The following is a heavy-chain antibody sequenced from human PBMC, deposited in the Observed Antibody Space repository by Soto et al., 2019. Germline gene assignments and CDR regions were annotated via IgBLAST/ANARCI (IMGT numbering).Heavy chain of an antibody. CDR3: ARDRRNSNWPNFDS. V-gene: IGHV1-46*01. CDR1: GYTFTSYY. D-gene: IGHD6-13*01. J-gene: IGHJ4*02. CDR2: INPSGGST. Sequence: GASVKVSCKASGYTFTSYYMHWVRQAPGQGLEWMGKINPSGGSTSYAQKFQGRVTMTRDTSTTTAYMELSSLTFEDTAVYYCARDRRNSNWPNFDSWGPGTLVTVSS.